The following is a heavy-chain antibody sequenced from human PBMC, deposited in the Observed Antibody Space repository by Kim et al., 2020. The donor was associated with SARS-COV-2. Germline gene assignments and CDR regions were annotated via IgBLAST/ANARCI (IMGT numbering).Heavy chain of an antibody. CDR1: GGSISSYY. CDR2: IYYSGST. D-gene: IGHD6-19*01. CDR3: ARALGSGWYGY. J-gene: IGHJ4*02. Sequence: SETLSLTCTVSGGSISSYYWSWIRQPPGKGLEWIGYIYYSGSTNYNPSLKSRVTISVDTSKNQFSLKLSSVTAADTAVYYCARALGSGWYGYWGQGTLVTVSS. V-gene: IGHV4-59*01.